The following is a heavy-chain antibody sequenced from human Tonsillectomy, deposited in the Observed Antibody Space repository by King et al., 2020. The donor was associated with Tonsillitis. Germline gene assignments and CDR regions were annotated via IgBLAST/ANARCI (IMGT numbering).Heavy chain of an antibody. Sequence: VQLVESGGGLVQPGGSLRLSCAASGFTFSRYAVNWVRQAPGKGLEWVSSISSGDGSTYYADSVKGRFNISRDNSKNTVYLQMNSLRAEDTAVYYCAKDLFYSSTCLDYWGQGTLVTVSS. CDR2: ISSGDGST. CDR3: AKDLFYSSTCLDY. D-gene: IGHD6-6*01. V-gene: IGHV3-23*04. J-gene: IGHJ4*02. CDR1: GFTFSRYA.